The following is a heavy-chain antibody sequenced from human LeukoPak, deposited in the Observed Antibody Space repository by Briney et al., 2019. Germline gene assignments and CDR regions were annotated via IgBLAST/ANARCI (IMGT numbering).Heavy chain of an antibody. Sequence: GASVKVSCMASGYTFTSYGISWVRQAPGQGLEWMGWISAYNGNTNYAQKLQGRVTMTTDTSTSTAYMELRSLRSDDMAVYYCARGPIPNWNYVDYYMDVWGKGTTVTVSS. CDR3: ARGPIPNWNYVDYYMDV. D-gene: IGHD1-7*01. CDR2: ISAYNGNT. CDR1: GYTFTSYG. V-gene: IGHV1-18*03. J-gene: IGHJ6*03.